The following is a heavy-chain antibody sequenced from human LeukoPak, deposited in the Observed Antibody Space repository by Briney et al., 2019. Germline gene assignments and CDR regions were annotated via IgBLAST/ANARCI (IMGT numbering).Heavy chain of an antibody. Sequence: SETLSLTCAVYGGSLSGYYWSWIRQPPGKGLEWIGEIHYSGATNYGPSLKSRATISADMSNNRLSLKLTSVTAADTAVFYCARGNLDGYYFDYWGQGTQVTVSS. D-gene: IGHD3/OR15-3a*01. J-gene: IGHJ4*02. CDR1: GGSLSGYY. V-gene: IGHV4-34*01. CDR2: IHYSGAT. CDR3: ARGNLDGYYFDY.